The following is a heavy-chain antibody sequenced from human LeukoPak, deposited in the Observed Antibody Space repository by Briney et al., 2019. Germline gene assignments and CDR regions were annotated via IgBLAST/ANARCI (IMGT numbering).Heavy chain of an antibody. CDR1: GFTFSDYY. CDR3: ARDETYYDSSGYYRDY. V-gene: IGHV3-11*01. CDR2: ISSSGSTI. Sequence: GGSLRLSCAASGFTFSDYYMSWIRQAPGKGLEWVSYISSSGSTIYYADSVKGRFTISRDNAKNSLYLQMNCLRAEDTAVYYCARDETYYDSSGYYRDYWGQGTLVTVSS. J-gene: IGHJ4*02. D-gene: IGHD3-22*01.